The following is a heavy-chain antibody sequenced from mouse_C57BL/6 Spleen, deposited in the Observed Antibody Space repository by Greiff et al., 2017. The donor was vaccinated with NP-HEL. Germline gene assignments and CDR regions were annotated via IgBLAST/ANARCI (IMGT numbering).Heavy chain of an antibody. CDR2: ISNGGGST. J-gene: IGHJ2*01. V-gene: IGHV5-12*01. CDR3: ARLSYDGCCGFDY. Sequence: EVQLQESGGGLVQPGGSLKLSCAASGFTFSDYYMYWVRQTPEKRLEWVAYISNGGGSTYYPDTVKGRFTISRDNAKNTLYLQMSRLKSEDTAMYSCARLSYDGCCGFDYWGQGTTLTVSS. D-gene: IGHD2-3*01. CDR1: GFTFSDYY.